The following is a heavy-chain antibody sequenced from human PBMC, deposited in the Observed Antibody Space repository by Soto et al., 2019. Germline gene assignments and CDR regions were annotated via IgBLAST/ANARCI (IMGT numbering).Heavy chain of an antibody. J-gene: IGHJ4*02. D-gene: IGHD5-18*01. V-gene: IGHV2-5*01. Sequence: ESCPTLVHPTQPLTLTCTFSGFSLPTSGVGXGWIRQPPGKALEWLARIFWNDDERYSPSLKSRLTITKDTSKNQVDLTMTNMEPFDTATDCCVLTGYSYDAIGFWGRGTLVTVSS. CDR1: GFSLPTSGVG. CDR3: VLTGYSYDAIGF. CDR2: IFWNDDE.